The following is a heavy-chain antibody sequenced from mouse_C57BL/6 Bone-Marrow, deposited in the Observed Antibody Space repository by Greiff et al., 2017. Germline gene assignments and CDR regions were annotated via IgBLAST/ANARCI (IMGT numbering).Heavy chain of an antibody. CDR2: ISSGSSTI. D-gene: IGHD1-1*01. CDR3: ASLFYYGSSPHWYFDV. CDR1: GFTFSDYG. Sequence: EVKLMESGGGLVKPGGSLKLSCAASGFTFSDYGMHWVRQAPEKGLEWVAYISSGSSTIYYADTVKGRFTISRDNAKNTLFLQMTSLRSEDTAMYYCASLFYYGSSPHWYFDVWGTGTTVTVSS. V-gene: IGHV5-17*01. J-gene: IGHJ1*03.